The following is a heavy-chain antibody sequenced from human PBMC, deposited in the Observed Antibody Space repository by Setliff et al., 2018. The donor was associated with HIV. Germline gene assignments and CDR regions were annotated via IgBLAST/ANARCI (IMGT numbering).Heavy chain of an antibody. D-gene: IGHD1-26*01. CDR3: ASGSPFDGFDM. Sequence: PSETLSLTCTVSGGSMSTHYWSWTRQTPGKGLEWIGHIYTTGSTHYNPSLRSRVTISIDTSKSHFSLRLKSVTAADTALYYCASGSPFDGFDMWGQGTMVTVSS. CDR2: IYTTGST. J-gene: IGHJ3*02. CDR1: GGSMSTHY. V-gene: IGHV4-59*11.